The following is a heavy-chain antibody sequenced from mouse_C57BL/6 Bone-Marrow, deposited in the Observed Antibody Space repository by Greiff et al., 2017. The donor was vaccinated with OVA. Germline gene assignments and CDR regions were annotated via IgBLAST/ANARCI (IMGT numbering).Heavy chain of an antibody. Sequence: EVQLQQSGPELVKPGASVKIPCKASGYTFTDYNMDWVKQSHGKSLEWIGDINPNNGGTIYNQKFKGKATLTVDKSSSTAYMELRSLTSEDSAVYYCATWLLRYFDVWGTGTTVTVSS. CDR1: GYTFTDYN. J-gene: IGHJ1*03. CDR2: INPNNGGT. V-gene: IGHV1-18*01. CDR3: ATWLLRYFDV. D-gene: IGHD2-3*01.